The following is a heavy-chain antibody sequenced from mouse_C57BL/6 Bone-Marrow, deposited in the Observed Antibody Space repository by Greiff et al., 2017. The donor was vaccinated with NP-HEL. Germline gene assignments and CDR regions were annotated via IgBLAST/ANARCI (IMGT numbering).Heavy chain of an antibody. J-gene: IGHJ3*01. D-gene: IGHD2-1*01. CDR1: GYTFTSYG. V-gene: IGHV1-81*01. Sequence: VQLQQSGAELARPGASVKLSCKASGYTFTSYGISWVKQRTGQGLEWIGEIYPRSGNTYYNEKFKGKATLTADKSSSTAYMELRSLTSEDSAVYFCAQPLLLGPPWFAYWGQGTLVTVSA. CDR2: IYPRSGNT. CDR3: AQPLLLGPPWFAY.